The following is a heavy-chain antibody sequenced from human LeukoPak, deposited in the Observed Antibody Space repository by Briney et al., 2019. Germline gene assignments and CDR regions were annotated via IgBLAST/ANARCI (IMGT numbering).Heavy chain of an antibody. Sequence: GESLKISCKGSGYSFTSYWIGWVRQMPGKGLEWVGIIYPGDSGTRYSPSFQGQVTISADKSISTAYLQWSSLKASDTAMYYCASMYSSGWSYFDYWGQGTLVTVSS. J-gene: IGHJ4*02. CDR1: GYSFTSYW. CDR3: ASMYSSGWSYFDY. D-gene: IGHD6-19*01. CDR2: IYPGDSGT. V-gene: IGHV5-51*01.